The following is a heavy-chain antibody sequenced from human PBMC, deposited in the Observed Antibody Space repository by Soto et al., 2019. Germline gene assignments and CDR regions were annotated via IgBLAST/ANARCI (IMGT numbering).Heavy chain of an antibody. D-gene: IGHD6-13*01. CDR2: INPSGGST. CDR1: GYTFTSYY. V-gene: IGHV1-46*01. J-gene: IGHJ4*02. CDR3: ARALPRIATSREGDY. Sequence: QVQLVQSGAEVKKPGASVKVSCKASGYTFTSYYMHWMRQAPGQGLEWMGIINPSGGSTSYAQKFQGRVTMXXDXSXXTVYMELSSLRSEDTAVYYCARALPRIATSREGDYWGQGTLVTVSS.